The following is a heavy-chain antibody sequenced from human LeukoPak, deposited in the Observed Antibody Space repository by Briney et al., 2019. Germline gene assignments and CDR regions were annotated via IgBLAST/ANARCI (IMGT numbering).Heavy chain of an antibody. CDR3: ARERAPIVVVPAARDSDY. CDR2: IYHSGST. Sequence: SETLSLTCTVSGYSISSGYYWGWIRQPPGKGLEWIGSIYHSGSTYYNPSLKSRVTISVDTSKNQFSLKLSSVTAADTAVYYCARERAPIVVVPAARDSDYWGQGTLVTVSS. D-gene: IGHD2-2*01. J-gene: IGHJ4*02. V-gene: IGHV4-38-2*02. CDR1: GYSISSGYY.